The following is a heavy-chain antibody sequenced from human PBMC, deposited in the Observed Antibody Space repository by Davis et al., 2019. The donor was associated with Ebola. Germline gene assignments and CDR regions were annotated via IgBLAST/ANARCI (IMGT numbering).Heavy chain of an antibody. CDR2: IYSDGTT. J-gene: IGHJ4*02. CDR1: GFTVVSNY. D-gene: IGHD2-2*01. Sequence: PGGSLRLSCAASGFTVVSNYMSWVRQAPGKGLQWDSFIYSDGTTYYADSVKGRFTISRDNFKNTLYLQMNSLRVEDTALYYCARGASSLDFRGQGTLVSVSS. CDR3: ARGASSLDF. V-gene: IGHV3-66*01.